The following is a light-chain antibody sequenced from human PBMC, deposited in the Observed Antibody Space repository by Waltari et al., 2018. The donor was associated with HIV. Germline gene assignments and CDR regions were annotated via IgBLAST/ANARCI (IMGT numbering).Light chain of an antibody. CDR3: CSYAGSDTWV. J-gene: IGLJ3*02. CDR2: DVR. V-gene: IGLV2-11*01. CDR1: SSDVGGYNS. Sequence: SALTQPRSVSGSPGQSVTISCTGTSSDVGGYNSVSWYQQHPAKAPKLILYDVRRRPSGIPDRFSGSRSGNRASLNISGLQTDDEAHYYCCSYAGSDTWVFGGGTKVTVL.